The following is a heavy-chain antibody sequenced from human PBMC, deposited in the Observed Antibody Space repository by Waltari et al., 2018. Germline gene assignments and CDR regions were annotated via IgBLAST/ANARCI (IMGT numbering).Heavy chain of an antibody. CDR1: GFTFSRYW. V-gene: IGHV3-7*01. D-gene: IGHD2-2*01. CDR2: INYDGRQK. J-gene: IGHJ4*02. CDR3: AKSRGFEY. Sequence: EVQLVESGGGLVQPGGSLRLSCGASGFTFSRYWRSWVRQTPGKGLEWVANINYDGRQKYYVDSVKGRFTISRDNAKNSVYLQMNSLRVEDTAVYYCAKSRGFEYWGQGALITVSS.